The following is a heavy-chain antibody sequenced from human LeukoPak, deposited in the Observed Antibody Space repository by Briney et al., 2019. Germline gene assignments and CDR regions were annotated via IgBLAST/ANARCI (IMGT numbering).Heavy chain of an antibody. V-gene: IGHV3-49*04. CDR1: GFTFGDYA. CDR3: TTANYYDSSGEIYFDY. D-gene: IGHD3-22*01. CDR2: IRSKPYGATT. J-gene: IGHJ4*02. Sequence: GGSLRLSCTTSGFTFGDYAMSWVRQAPGKGLEWVGFIRSKPYGATTEYAASVKGRFSISRDDSKSLAYLQMNSLKTEDSAVYHCTTANYYDSSGEIYFDYWGQGTLVTVSS.